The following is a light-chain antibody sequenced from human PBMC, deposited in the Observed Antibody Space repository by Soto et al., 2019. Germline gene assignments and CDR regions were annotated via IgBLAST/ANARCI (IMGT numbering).Light chain of an antibody. CDR3: GAWENNLTGGV. V-gene: IGLV1-51*02. CDR1: ASNIGNNY. J-gene: IGLJ2*01. CDR2: ENY. Sequence: QSVLTQPPSVSAAPGQTVTISCSGSASNIGNNYVSWYQQLPGTAPKLLIYENYERPSGIPDRFSGSKSGTSATLGITGPQTGDEADYNSGAWENNLTGGVFGGGTKLTVL.